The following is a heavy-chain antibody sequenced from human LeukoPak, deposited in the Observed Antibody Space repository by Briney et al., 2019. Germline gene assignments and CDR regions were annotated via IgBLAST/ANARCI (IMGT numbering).Heavy chain of an antibody. CDR2: IKQDGSEK. CDR1: GFTFSSYW. J-gene: IGHJ4*02. V-gene: IGHV3-7*01. D-gene: IGHD3-3*01. CDR3: ARTYDFWSGYYTEDY. Sequence: GGSLRLSCAASGFTFSSYWMSWVRQAPGKGLEWVANIKQDGSEKYYVDSVKGRFTISRDNAKNSLYLQMNSLRAEDTAVYYCARTYDFWSGYYTEDYWGQGTLVTVSS.